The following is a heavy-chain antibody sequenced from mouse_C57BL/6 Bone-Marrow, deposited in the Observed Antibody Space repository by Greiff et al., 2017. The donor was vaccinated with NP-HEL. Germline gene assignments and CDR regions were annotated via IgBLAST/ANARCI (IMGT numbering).Heavy chain of an antibody. V-gene: IGHV1-54*01. CDR2: INPGSGGT. J-gene: IGHJ2*01. CDR3: AREGDGYYVVYFDY. CDR1: GYAFTNYL. D-gene: IGHD2-3*01. Sequence: QLQQSGAELVRPGTSVKVSCKASGYAFTNYLIEWVKQRPGQGLEWIGVINPGSGGTNYNEKFKGKATLTADKSSSTAYMQLSSLTSEDSAVYFCAREGDGYYVVYFDYWGQGTTLTVSS.